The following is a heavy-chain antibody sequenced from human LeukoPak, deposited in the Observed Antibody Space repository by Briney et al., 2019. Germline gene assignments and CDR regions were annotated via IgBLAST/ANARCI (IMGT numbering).Heavy chain of an antibody. Sequence: GVSLRLSCAASGLTFRNYWMHWVRQAPGKGLVWVSRLDHDRSVTTYADSARGRFTISRDNAKNMVYLQMSSLRVEDTAVYYCATGLGYYYDYWGQGTLVTVSA. J-gene: IGHJ4*02. CDR1: GLTFRNYW. CDR3: ATGLGYYYDY. D-gene: IGHD3-16*01. CDR2: LDHDRSVT. V-gene: IGHV3-74*01.